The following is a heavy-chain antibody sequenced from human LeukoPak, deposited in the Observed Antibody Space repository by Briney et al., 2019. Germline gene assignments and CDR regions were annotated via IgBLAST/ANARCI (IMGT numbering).Heavy chain of an antibody. Sequence: PGGSLRLSCAASGFTFSDYYMSWIRQAPGKGLEWVSYISSSGSTIYYADSVKGRFTISRDNAKSSLYLQMNSLRAEDTAVYYCARDNRRFGWIGDYFDYWGQGTLVTVSS. CDR3: ARDNRRFGWIGDYFDY. D-gene: IGHD3-10*01. CDR2: ISSSGSTI. CDR1: GFTFSDYY. J-gene: IGHJ4*02. V-gene: IGHV3-11*01.